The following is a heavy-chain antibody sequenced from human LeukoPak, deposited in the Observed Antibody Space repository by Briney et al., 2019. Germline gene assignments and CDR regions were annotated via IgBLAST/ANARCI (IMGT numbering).Heavy chain of an antibody. D-gene: IGHD2-2*01. CDR2: IYYSGST. J-gene: IGHJ4*02. V-gene: IGHV4-30-4*01. CDR3: ARDFGTSCFDY. Sequence: EWIGYIYYSGSTYYNPSLKSRVTISVDTSKNQFSLKLSSVTAADTAVYYCARDFGTSCFDYWGQGTLVTVSS.